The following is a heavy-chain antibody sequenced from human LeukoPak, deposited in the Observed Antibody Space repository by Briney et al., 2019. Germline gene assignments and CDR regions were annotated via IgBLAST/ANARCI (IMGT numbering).Heavy chain of an antibody. CDR1: GGSFSGYY. Sequence: SETLSLTCAVYGGSFSGYYWSWIRQPPGKGLEWIGEINHSGSTNYNPSLKSRVTISVDTSKNQFSLKLSSVTAADTAVYYCARGYGNGTAMVTGARRFDYWGQGTLVTVSS. CDR3: ARGYGNGTAMVTGARRFDY. V-gene: IGHV4-34*01. J-gene: IGHJ4*02. D-gene: IGHD5-18*01. CDR2: INHSGST.